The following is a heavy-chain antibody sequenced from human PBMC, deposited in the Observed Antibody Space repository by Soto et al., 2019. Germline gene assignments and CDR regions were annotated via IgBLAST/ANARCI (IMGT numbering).Heavy chain of an antibody. CDR2: ITATGDRT. J-gene: IGHJ4*02. V-gene: IGHV3-23*01. CDR1: GFRFSSYS. CDR3: ATMNGYFEY. D-gene: IGHD3-22*01. Sequence: GGSLRLSCADSGFRFSSYSMSWVRQAPGKGLEWVAAITATGDRTYYADSVTGRFTISRDNSKKTHYLQMTSLRAEDTAMYYCATMNGYFEYWGQGTPVTVSS.